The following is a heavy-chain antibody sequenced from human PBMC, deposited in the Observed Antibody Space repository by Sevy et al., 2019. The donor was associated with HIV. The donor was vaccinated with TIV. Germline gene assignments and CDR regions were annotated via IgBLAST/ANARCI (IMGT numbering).Heavy chain of an antibody. CDR3: ARAPTLIKWELRP. Sequence: GGSLRISCAASGFTFSSYAMHWVRQAPGKGLEWVAVISYDGSNKYYADSVKGRFTISRDNSKNTLYLQMNSLRAEDTAVYYCARAPTLIKWELRPRGQGTLVTVSS. D-gene: IGHD1-26*01. CDR2: ISYDGSNK. V-gene: IGHV3-30-3*01. CDR1: GFTFSSYA. J-gene: IGHJ5*02.